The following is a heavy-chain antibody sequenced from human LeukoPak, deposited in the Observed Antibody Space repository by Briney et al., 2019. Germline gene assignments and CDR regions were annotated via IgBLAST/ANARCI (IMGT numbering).Heavy chain of an antibody. CDR1: GFTVSSSY. D-gene: IGHD3-22*01. CDR3: ARGDSSGYYVY. CDR2: FYRGDST. V-gene: IGHV3-53*01. J-gene: IGHJ4*02. Sequence: GGSLRLSCAASGFTVSSSYMYWVRQAPGKGLEWVSFFYRGDSTYYAESVRGRFTISRDNSKNTLYLLMNSLIPEDTAVYYCARGDSSGYYVYWGQGTLVTVSS.